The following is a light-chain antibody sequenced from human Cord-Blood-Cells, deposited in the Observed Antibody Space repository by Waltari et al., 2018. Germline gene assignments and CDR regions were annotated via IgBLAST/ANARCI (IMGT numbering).Light chain of an antibody. J-gene: IGKJ4*01. CDR1: QGVSSY. Sequence: EIVLTQSPATLSLSPGERATLSCRASQGVSSYLAWYQQKPGQAPRLLIYDASNRATGIPARFSGSGSGTDFTLTISSREPEDFAVYYCQQRSNWPTFGGGTKVEIK. CDR3: QQRSNWPT. CDR2: DAS. V-gene: IGKV3-11*01.